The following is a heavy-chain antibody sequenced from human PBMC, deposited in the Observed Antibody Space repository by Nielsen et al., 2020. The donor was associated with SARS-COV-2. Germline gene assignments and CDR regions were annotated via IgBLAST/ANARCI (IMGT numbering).Heavy chain of an antibody. Sequence: GESLEISCAASGFTVSSNYMSWVRQAPGKGLEWVSVIYSGGSTYYADSVKGRFTISRHNSKNTLYLQMNSLRAEDTAVYYCARAGDYGDPSYWYFDLWGRGTLVTVSS. CDR2: IYSGGST. V-gene: IGHV3-53*04. J-gene: IGHJ2*01. CDR1: GFTVSSNY. D-gene: IGHD4-17*01. CDR3: ARAGDYGDPSYWYFDL.